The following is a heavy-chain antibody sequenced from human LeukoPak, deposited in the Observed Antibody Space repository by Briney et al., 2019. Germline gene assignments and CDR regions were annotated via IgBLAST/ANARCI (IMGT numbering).Heavy chain of an antibody. Sequence: GGSLRLSCGASGFTFSKHGMNWVRQAPGKGLEWLSGVSPPGGGTYYADSVKGRITISRDDSKNTLSLQMNSLRVEDTAVYYCARDLAWGAFDYWGQGTLVTVSS. CDR2: VSPPGGGT. V-gene: IGHV3-23*01. D-gene: IGHD7-27*01. J-gene: IGHJ4*02. CDR1: GFTFSKHG. CDR3: ARDLAWGAFDY.